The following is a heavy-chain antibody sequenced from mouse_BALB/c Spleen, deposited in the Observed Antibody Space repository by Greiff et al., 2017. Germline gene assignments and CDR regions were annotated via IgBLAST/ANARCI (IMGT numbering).Heavy chain of an antibody. V-gene: IGHV1-7*01. J-gene: IGHJ2*01. Sequence: VQLQQSGAELAKPGASVKMSCTASGYTFTSYWMHWVKQRPGQGLEWIGYINPSTGYTEYNQKFKDKATLTADKSSSTAYMQLSSLTSEDSAVYYCARRDYYGSSYYFDYWGQGTTLTVSS. CDR1: GYTFTSYW. CDR3: ARRDYYGSSYYFDY. CDR2: INPSTGYT. D-gene: IGHD1-1*01.